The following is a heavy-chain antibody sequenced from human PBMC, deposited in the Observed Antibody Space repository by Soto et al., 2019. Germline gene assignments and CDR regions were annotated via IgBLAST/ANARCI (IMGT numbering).Heavy chain of an antibody. D-gene: IGHD2-21*02. CDR3: ARGGHIAVVTASFDY. Sequence: QVQLVQSGAEVRKPGASVKVSCKPSGYTFNTSYLHWLRQAPGQALEWMGVIHPSGGGTTYAQKFLGRVTVTRDTSTTTVFMELSSLRSDDTAVYYCARGGHIAVVTASFDYWGQGTLVTVSS. J-gene: IGHJ4*02. CDR2: IHPSGGGT. CDR1: GYTFNTSY. V-gene: IGHV1-46*02.